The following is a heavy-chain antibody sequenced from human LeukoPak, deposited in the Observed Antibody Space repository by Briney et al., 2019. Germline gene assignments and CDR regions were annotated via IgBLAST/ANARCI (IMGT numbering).Heavy chain of an antibody. J-gene: IGHJ4*02. Sequence: GSLRLSCAASGFTVSSNYMSWIRQPPGKGLEWIGEINHSGSTNYNPSLKSRVTISVDTSKNQFSLKLSSVTAADTAVYYCGRSAGFVHFDHWGQGTLVTVTS. D-gene: IGHD3-16*01. CDR1: GFTVSSNY. CDR3: GRSAGFVHFDH. V-gene: IGHV4-34*08. CDR2: INHSGST.